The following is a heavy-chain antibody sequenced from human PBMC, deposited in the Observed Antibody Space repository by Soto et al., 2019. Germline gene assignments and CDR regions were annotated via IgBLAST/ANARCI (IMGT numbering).Heavy chain of an antibody. Sequence: QVQLQESGPGLVKPSETLSLTCTVSGGSISHYYWSWIRQPPGKGLEWIGYIFYSGSTNYNPSLKSRVTISLDTSKNQFSLKLSSVTAADTVVYYCARVGYNGSYGLDYWGQGTLVTVSS. D-gene: IGHD1-26*01. CDR3: ARVGYNGSYGLDY. CDR1: GGSISHYY. J-gene: IGHJ4*02. V-gene: IGHV4-59*01. CDR2: IFYSGST.